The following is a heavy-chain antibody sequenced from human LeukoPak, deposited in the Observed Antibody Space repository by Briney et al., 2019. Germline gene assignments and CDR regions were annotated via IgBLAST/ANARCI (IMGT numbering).Heavy chain of an antibody. CDR2: ISSSSSYI. J-gene: IGHJ4*02. Sequence: PGGSLRLSCAASGFSFSSYNMNWVRQAPGKGLEWVSCISSSSSYIYYADSVKGRFTISRDNAKNSLYLQMNSLRAEDTAVYYCARDSLYSGYPTTFDYWGQGTLVTVSS. V-gene: IGHV3-21*01. D-gene: IGHD5-12*01. CDR3: ARDSLYSGYPTTFDY. CDR1: GFSFSSYN.